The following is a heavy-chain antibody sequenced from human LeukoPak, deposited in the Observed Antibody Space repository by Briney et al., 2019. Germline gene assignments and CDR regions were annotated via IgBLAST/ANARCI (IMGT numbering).Heavy chain of an antibody. D-gene: IGHD3-3*01. CDR3: ARDYYDFWSAVTRGYYYMDV. V-gene: IGHV3-48*01. J-gene: IGHJ6*03. CDR1: GFTFSSYS. Sequence: GGSLRLSCAASGFTFSSYSMNWVRQAPGKGLEWVSYISSSSSTIYYADSVKGRFTISRDNAKNSLYLQMNSLRAEDTAVYYCARDYYDFWSAVTRGYYYMDVWGKGTTVTVSS. CDR2: ISSSSSTI.